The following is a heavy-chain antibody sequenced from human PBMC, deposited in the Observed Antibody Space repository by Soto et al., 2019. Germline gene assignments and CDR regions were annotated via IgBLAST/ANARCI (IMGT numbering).Heavy chain of an antibody. CDR3: ARGNGYGDYGFDY. V-gene: IGHV3-30-3*01. Sequence: GGSLRLSCAASGFTFSSYAMHWVRQAPGKGLEWVAVISYDGSNKYYADSVKGRFTISRDNSKNTLYLQMNSLRAEDTAVYYCARGNGYGDYGFDYWGQGTLVTVSS. CDR2: ISYDGSNK. CDR1: GFTFSSYA. D-gene: IGHD4-17*01. J-gene: IGHJ4*02.